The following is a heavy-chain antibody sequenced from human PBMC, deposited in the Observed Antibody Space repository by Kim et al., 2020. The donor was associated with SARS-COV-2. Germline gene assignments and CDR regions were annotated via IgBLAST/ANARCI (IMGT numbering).Heavy chain of an antibody. V-gene: IGHV1-2*02. J-gene: IGHJ4*02. D-gene: IGHD1-26*01. CDR2: INPNSGDT. CDR1: GYTFTGYY. Sequence: ASVKVSCKTSGYTFTGYYIHWVRQAPGQGLEWVGWINPNSGDTRYAQKFQGRVTMTRDTSISTAYMELSSLKSDDTAVYYCAREYAPGVGATNVWGQGTLIIVSS. CDR3: AREYAPGVGATNV.